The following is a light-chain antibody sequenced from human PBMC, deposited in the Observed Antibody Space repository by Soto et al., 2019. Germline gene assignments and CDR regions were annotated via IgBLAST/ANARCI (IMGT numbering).Light chain of an antibody. Sequence: QSALTQPRSVSGSPGQSVTISCTGTSSDVGGYDYVSWYQQHPGKAPKLMISDVTKRPSGVPDRFSGSKSGNTASLTISGLQAEDEADYYCCSYAGYYTHYVFGTGTKVTV. J-gene: IGLJ1*01. V-gene: IGLV2-11*01. CDR2: DVT. CDR1: SSDVGGYDY. CDR3: CSYAGYYTHYV.